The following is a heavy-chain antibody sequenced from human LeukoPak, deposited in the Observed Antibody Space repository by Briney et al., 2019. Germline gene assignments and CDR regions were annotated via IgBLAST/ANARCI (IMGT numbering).Heavy chain of an antibody. CDR3: ARGKAAAGTW. V-gene: IGHV3-21*01. Sequence: KPGGPLRLLCAACGFPFSSYSMHWDRHARGKAREGVSSISSSSGYIYYADSVKGRFTISRDNAKNSLYLQMNSLRAEDTAVYYCARGKAAAGTWWGQGTLVTVAS. D-gene: IGHD6-13*01. CDR1: GFPFSSYS. J-gene: IGHJ4*02. CDR2: ISSSSGYI.